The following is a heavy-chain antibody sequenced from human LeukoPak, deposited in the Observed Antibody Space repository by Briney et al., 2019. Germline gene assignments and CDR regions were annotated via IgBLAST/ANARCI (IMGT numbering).Heavy chain of an antibody. V-gene: IGHV1-2*02. D-gene: IGHD3-22*01. CDR2: INPNSDGT. CDR1: GYTFTAYY. CDR3: ARGSYDSSDFEYFQH. J-gene: IGHJ1*01. Sequence: ASVKVSCEASGYTFTAYYVHWVRQAPGQGLEWMGWINPNSDGTNYAQNFQGRVTMTRDTSISTAYMELSRLRSDDTAVYYCARGSYDSSDFEYFQHWGQGTLVTVSS.